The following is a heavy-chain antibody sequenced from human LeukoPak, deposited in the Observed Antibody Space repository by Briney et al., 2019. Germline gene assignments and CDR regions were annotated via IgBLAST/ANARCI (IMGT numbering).Heavy chain of an antibody. Sequence: SETLSLTCTVSGGSISSYYWSWIRQPPGKGLEWIGRIYSRVTTYNPSLKSRVTMSADTSRNHVSLTLNSVTAADTAVYYCARDSGTTGEVKFDPWGQGTLVTVSS. J-gene: IGHJ5*02. CDR1: GGSISSYY. V-gene: IGHV4-4*07. D-gene: IGHD3-10*01. CDR3: ARDSGTTGEVKFDP. CDR2: IYSRVT.